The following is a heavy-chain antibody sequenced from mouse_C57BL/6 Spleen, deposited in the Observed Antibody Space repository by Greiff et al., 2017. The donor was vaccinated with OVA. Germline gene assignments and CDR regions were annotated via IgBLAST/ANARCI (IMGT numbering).Heavy chain of an antibody. CDR2: INPVSGET. Sequence: QVQLQQSGAELVSPGASVTLSCKASGYTFTDHIMNWVNKRPGQGLEWIGRINPVSGETNYNQKFMGKATFSVDRSSSTVYMALNSLTAEYPAVEYCGREDNWGLDDFDDWGQGTTLTVSA. V-gene: IGHV1-11*01. D-gene: IGHD4-1*01. J-gene: IGHJ2*01. CDR3: GREDNWGLDDFDD. CDR1: GYTFTDHI.